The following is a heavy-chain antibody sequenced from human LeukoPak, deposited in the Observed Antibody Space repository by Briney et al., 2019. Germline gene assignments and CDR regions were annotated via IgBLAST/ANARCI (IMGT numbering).Heavy chain of an antibody. J-gene: IGHJ4*02. CDR1: GFTFSRYA. V-gene: IGHV3-23*01. D-gene: IGHD3/OR15-3a*01. Sequence: GGSLRPSCPASGFTFSRYAMTWVRRPPGKGVEWVSTIGDSGDKSYYPDSVKGRFTISRDLSKDTLFLEMHNLRAEDTAVYYCAKGRALWTYDFDSWGQGTLVTVSS. CDR3: AKGRALWTYDFDS. CDR2: IGDSGDKS.